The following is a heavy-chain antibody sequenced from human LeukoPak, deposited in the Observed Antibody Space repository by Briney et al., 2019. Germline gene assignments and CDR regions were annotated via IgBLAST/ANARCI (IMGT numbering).Heavy chain of an antibody. CDR3: ARDVGYCSSTSCYNWFDP. CDR1: GGSISSGDYY. D-gene: IGHD2-2*03. CDR2: IYYSGST. J-gene: IGHJ5*02. Sequence: SQTLSLTCTVSGGSISSGDYYRSWIRQPPGKGLEWIGYIYYSGSTYYNPSLKSRVTISVDTSKNQFSLKLSSVTAADTAVYYCARDVGYCSSTSCYNWFDPWGQGTLVTVSS. V-gene: IGHV4-30-4*08.